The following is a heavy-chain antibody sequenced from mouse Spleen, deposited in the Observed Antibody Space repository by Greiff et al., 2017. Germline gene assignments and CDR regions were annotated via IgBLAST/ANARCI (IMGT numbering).Heavy chain of an antibody. CDR2: ISSGGGNT. J-gene: IGHJ4*01. V-gene: IGHV5-9-3*01. D-gene: IGHD2-3*01. CDR3: ARTIYDGLYYYAMDY. Sequence: EVQLVESGGGLVKLGGSLKLSCAASGFTFSSYAMSWVRQTPEKRLEWVATISSGGGNTYYPDSVKGRFTISRDNAKNTLYLQMSSLKSEDTAMYYCARTIYDGLYYYAMDYWGQGTSVTVSS. CDR1: GFTFSSYA.